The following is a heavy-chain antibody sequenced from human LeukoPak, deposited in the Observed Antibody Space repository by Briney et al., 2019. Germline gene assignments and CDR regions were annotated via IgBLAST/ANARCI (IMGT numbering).Heavy chain of an antibody. CDR1: GYTFTGYY. CDR3: ARGPNSHNEYNWNYVGEYGMDV. Sequence: GASVKVSCKASGYTFTGYYMHWVRQAPGQGLEWMGWINPNSGGTNYAQKFQGRVTMTRDTSISTAYMELSRLRSDDTAVYYCARGPNSHNEYNWNYVGEYGMDVWGQGTTVTVSS. V-gene: IGHV1-2*02. CDR2: INPNSGGT. J-gene: IGHJ6*02. D-gene: IGHD1-7*01.